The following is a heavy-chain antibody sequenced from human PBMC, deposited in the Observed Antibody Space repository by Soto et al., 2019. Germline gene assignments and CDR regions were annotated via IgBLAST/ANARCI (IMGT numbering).Heavy chain of an antibody. CDR3: ARWDEGTGGYSYFDY. CDR2: IYYSGST. Sequence: SETLSLTCTVSGGSISSYYWSWIRQPPGKGLEWIGYIYYSGSTNYNPSFKSRVTISVDTSKNQFSLKLSSVTAADTAVYYCARWDEGTGGYSYFDYWGQGTLVTVSS. V-gene: IGHV4-59*01. J-gene: IGHJ4*02. CDR1: GGSISSYY. D-gene: IGHD5-12*01.